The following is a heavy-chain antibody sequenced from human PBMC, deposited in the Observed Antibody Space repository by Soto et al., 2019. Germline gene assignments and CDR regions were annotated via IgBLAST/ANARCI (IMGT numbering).Heavy chain of an antibody. CDR1: GFTFSSYA. V-gene: IGHV3-30-3*01. D-gene: IGHD6-19*01. Sequence: PGGSLRLSCAASGFTFSSYAMHWVRQAPGKGLEWVAVISYDGSNKYYADSVKGRFTISRDNSKNTLYLQMNSLRAEDTAVYYCARDHRRYSSGWDYYYYYYGMDVWGQGTTVTVSS. CDR2: ISYDGSNK. J-gene: IGHJ6*02. CDR3: ARDHRRYSSGWDYYYYYYGMDV.